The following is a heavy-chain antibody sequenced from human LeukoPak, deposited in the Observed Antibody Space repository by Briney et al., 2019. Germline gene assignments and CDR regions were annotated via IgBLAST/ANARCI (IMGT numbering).Heavy chain of an antibody. CDR3: ASPPPYYYDSSGYRDERDAFDI. V-gene: IGHV1-69*05. D-gene: IGHD3-22*01. J-gene: IGHJ3*02. Sequence: SVKVSCKASGGTFSSYAISWVRQAPGQGLEWMGGIIPTFGTANYAQKFQGRVTITTDESTSTAYMELSSLRSEDTAVYYCASPPPYYYDSSGYRDERDAFDIWGQGTMVTVSS. CDR1: GGTFSSYA. CDR2: IIPTFGTA.